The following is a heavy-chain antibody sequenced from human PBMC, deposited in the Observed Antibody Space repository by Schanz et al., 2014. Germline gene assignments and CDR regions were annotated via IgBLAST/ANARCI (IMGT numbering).Heavy chain of an antibody. CDR2: IGDTSTYI. D-gene: IGHD2-2*01. Sequence: EVQLVESGGGLVQPGGSLRLSCAASGFTFSTYWMSWVRQVPGKGLEWISYIGDTSTYIKYADSVKGRFTISKHNSRHTLYLQMDSLTTDDTAVYYCARTDQQMQRPDYWGQGTLVIVSS. CDR1: GFTFSTYW. CDR3: ARTDQQMQRPDY. V-gene: IGHV3-21*05. J-gene: IGHJ4*02.